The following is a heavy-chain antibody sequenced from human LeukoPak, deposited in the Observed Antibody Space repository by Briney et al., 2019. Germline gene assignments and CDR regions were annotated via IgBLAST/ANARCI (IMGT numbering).Heavy chain of an antibody. Sequence: SETLSLTCTVSGGSISSYYWSWIRQPPGKGLEWIGYIYYSGSTNYNPSLKSRVTISVDTSKNQFSLKLSSVTAADTAVYYCARVTVAVAAGGFDYWGQGTLVTVSS. V-gene: IGHV4-59*01. D-gene: IGHD6-13*01. CDR2: IYYSGST. CDR1: GGSISSYY. J-gene: IGHJ4*02. CDR3: ARVTVAVAAGGFDY.